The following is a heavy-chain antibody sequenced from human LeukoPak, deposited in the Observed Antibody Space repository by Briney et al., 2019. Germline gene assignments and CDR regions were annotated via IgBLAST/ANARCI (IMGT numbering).Heavy chain of an antibody. D-gene: IGHD4-23*01. CDR1: GHSISSGAYY. Sequence: PSETLSLTCTVSGHSISSGAYYWSWIRQHPGKGLEWIGYIYYSGSTYYSPSLQSRVTISMDTSKNQFFLKVSSVTAADTAVYYCAKTLHSGGNNSPLEYWGQGTLVTVSS. J-gene: IGHJ4*02. V-gene: IGHV4-31*03. CDR3: AKTLHSGGNNSPLEY. CDR2: IYYSGST.